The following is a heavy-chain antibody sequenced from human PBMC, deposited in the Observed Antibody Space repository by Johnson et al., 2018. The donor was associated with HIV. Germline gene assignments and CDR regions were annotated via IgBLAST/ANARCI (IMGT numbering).Heavy chain of an antibody. CDR3: ARAGRFGELLYWYAFDI. Sequence: QMQLVESGGNLVQPGRSLRLSCAASGFTFSNYVMHWVRQAPGKGLEWVAVISYDGSNKYYADSVKGRFTISRDNSKNTLYLQMNSLRAEDTAVYYCARAGRFGELLYWYAFDIWGQGTMVTVSS. V-gene: IGHV3-30*04. J-gene: IGHJ3*02. CDR1: GFTFSNYV. CDR2: ISYDGSNK. D-gene: IGHD3-10*01.